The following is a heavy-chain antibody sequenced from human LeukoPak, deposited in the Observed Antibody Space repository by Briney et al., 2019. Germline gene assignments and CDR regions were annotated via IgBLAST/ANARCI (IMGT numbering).Heavy chain of an antibody. J-gene: IGHJ4*02. CDR1: GYAFTSYD. Sequence: ASVKVSCKASGYAFTSYDINWVRQATGQGLEWMGWMNPNSGNTGYAQKFQGRVTMTRNTSISTAYMELSSLRSEDTAVYYCARAYYGSGSYYIYWGQGTLVTVSS. CDR2: MNPNSGNT. CDR3: ARAYYGSGSYYIY. D-gene: IGHD3-10*01. V-gene: IGHV1-8*01.